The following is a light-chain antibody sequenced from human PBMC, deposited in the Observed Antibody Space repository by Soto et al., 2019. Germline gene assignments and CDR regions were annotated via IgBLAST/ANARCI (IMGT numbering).Light chain of an antibody. Sequence: SYELTQPPSVSVSPGQTASITCSGDKLGDKYVCWYQQRPGQSPVLVMYQDLKRPSGIPERFSGSNSGNTASLTISVTQSMDEADYYCQTWDSDTVVFGGGTKLTVL. V-gene: IGLV3-1*01. J-gene: IGLJ2*01. CDR1: KLGDKY. CDR3: QTWDSDTVV. CDR2: QDL.